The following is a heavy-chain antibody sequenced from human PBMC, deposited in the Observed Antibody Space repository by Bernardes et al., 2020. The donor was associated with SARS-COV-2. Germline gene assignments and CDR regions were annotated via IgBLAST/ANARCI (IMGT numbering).Heavy chain of an antibody. D-gene: IGHD2-2*01. V-gene: IGHV3-23*01. CDR1: GFIFSNYW. J-gene: IGHJ6*02. CDR2: ISEADGRT. Sequence: GSLRLSCAPSGFIFSNYWMHWVRQVPGKGLEWVSLISEADGRTYYADSVKGRFTISRDNSKNTLSLQINSLRAEDTAVYYCAKVGEVVVTRIRYYYGMDVWGQGTTVTVSS. CDR3: AKVGEVVVTRIRYYYGMDV.